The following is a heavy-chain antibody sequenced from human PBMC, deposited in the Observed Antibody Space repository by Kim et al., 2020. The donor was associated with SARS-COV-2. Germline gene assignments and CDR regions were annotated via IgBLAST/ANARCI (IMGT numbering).Heavy chain of an antibody. CDR1: GGSFSGYY. CDR3: ARKLVVPAAINWKAFVSVWFDP. Sequence: SETLSLTCAVYGGSFSGYYWSWIRQPPGKGLEWIGEINHSGSTNYNPSLKSRVTISVDTSKNQFSLKLSSVTAADTAVYYCARKLVVPAAINWKAFVSVWFDPWGQGTLVTVSS. J-gene: IGHJ5*02. V-gene: IGHV4-34*01. D-gene: IGHD2-2*02. CDR2: INHSGST.